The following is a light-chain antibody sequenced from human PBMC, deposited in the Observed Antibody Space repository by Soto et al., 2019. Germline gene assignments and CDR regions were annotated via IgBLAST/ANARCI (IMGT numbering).Light chain of an antibody. J-gene: IGKJ2*01. CDR2: LGS. Sequence: IVMTQSPLSLPVTPGEPASISCRSSQSLLHSNGYNYLDWYLQKPGQSPQLLISLGSNRASGVPARFSGSGSDTDFTLNIARVEAEDFGVYYCMQALQSPYTFGQGTKLEIK. V-gene: IGKV2-28*01. CDR3: MQALQSPYT. CDR1: QSLLHSNGYNY.